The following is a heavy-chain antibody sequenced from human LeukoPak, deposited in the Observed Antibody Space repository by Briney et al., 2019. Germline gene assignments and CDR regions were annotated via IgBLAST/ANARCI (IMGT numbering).Heavy chain of an antibody. CDR2: INDGGDNT. V-gene: IGHV3-23*01. Sequence: GGSLRLSCAASRFTFSKYAMNWVRQAPGKGLEWVSTINDGGDNTYYADSVKGRFTISRDNSKNTLYLQMNSLRAEDTAVYYCAIHLGGSGNWGQGTLVTVSS. D-gene: IGHD3-10*01. CDR1: RFTFSKYA. J-gene: IGHJ4*02. CDR3: AIHLGGSGN.